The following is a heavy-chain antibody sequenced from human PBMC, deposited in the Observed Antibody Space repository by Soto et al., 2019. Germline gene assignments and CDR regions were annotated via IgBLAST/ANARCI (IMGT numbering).Heavy chain of an antibody. D-gene: IGHD3-22*01. Sequence: GESLKISCKGSGYSFTSYWIGWVRQMPGKGLEWMGIIYPGDSDTRYSPSFQGQVTISADKSISTAYLQWSSLKASDTAMYYCARPYDSSGYSLAFDIWGQGTMVTVSS. J-gene: IGHJ3*02. CDR2: IYPGDSDT. CDR1: GYSFTSYW. V-gene: IGHV5-51*01. CDR3: ARPYDSSGYSLAFDI.